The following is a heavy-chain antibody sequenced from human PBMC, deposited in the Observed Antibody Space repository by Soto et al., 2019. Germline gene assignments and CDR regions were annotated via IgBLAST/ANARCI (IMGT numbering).Heavy chain of an antibody. J-gene: IGHJ5*02. CDR1: GFTFSDHY. CDR2: IRNKARSYTT. V-gene: IGHV3-72*01. CDR3: ARGSDGSGSFFTAS. Sequence: PGGSLRLSCAASGFTFSDHYMDWVRQAPGKGLEWIGRIRNKARSYTTEFAASVKGRFTISRADSENSLFLQMDGLKIEDTALYYCARGSDGSGSFFTASWGQGTLVTVSS. D-gene: IGHD1-26*01.